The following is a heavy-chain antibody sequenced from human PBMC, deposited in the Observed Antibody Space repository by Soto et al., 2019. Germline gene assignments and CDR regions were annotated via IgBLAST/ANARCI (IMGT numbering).Heavy chain of an antibody. V-gene: IGHV3-7*03. Sequence: GGSLRLSCAASGFDFSVYWMSWVRQAPGKGPEWVANIKFDGSEKQYVDSVKGRFTISRDNARNSVFLQMNSIRAGDTAVYYCVKDGGYCSSATCYSPRNHYFDAWGQGTLVTVSS. CDR3: VKDGGYCSSATCYSPRNHYFDA. CDR1: GFDFSVYW. J-gene: IGHJ5*02. CDR2: IKFDGSEK. D-gene: IGHD2-2*01.